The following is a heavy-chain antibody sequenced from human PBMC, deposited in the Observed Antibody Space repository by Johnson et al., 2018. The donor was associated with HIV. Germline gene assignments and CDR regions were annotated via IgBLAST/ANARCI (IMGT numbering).Heavy chain of an antibody. CDR3: AKERSYSDAFDF. D-gene: IGHD3-10*01. V-gene: IGHV3-30*18. Sequence: QVQLVESGGGLVQPGGSLRLSCAASGFTFSSYGMHWVRQAPGKGLEWVAVISYDGSDKYYADSVKGRFTISRDNSKNTLYLEMNSLRAEDTAVYYCAKERSYSDAFDFWGQGTMVTVSS. CDR1: GFTFSSYG. CDR2: ISYDGSDK. J-gene: IGHJ3*01.